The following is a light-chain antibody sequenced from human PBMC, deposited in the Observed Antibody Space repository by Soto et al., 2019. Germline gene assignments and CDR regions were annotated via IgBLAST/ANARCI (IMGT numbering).Light chain of an antibody. Sequence: QSVLTQPPSVSGAPGQRVTISCTGSSSNIGAGYDVHWYQQLPGTAPKLLIYGNINRPSGVPDRFSGSKSGTSASLAITGLQAEDEADYYCQSYDSSLSGVVFGGGTKLTV. CDR3: QSYDSSLSGVV. J-gene: IGLJ2*01. CDR1: SSNIGAGYD. V-gene: IGLV1-40*01. CDR2: GNI.